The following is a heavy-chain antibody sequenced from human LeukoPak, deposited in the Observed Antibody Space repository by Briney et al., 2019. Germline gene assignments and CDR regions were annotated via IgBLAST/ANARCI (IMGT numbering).Heavy chain of an antibody. CDR2: IYTGGRT. Sequence: GGSLRLSCAASGFSVTNYYMTWVRQAPGKGLEWVSVIYTGGRTYCGDSVKGRFTISRDSSRNTLHLQMNSLRVEDTALYYCARGQSYCGSDCYFDWGQGTLVTVSS. CDR1: GFSVTNYY. V-gene: IGHV3-66*01. D-gene: IGHD2-21*02. J-gene: IGHJ4*02. CDR3: ARGQSYCGSDCYFD.